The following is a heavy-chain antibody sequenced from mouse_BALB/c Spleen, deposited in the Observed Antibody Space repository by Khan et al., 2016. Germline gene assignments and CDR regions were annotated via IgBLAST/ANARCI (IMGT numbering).Heavy chain of an antibody. Sequence: QVQLQQSGAELVRPGTSVKVSCKASGYTFTSYWMHWVKQRPGQGLEWIGYINPSTGYTEYNQKFKDKATLTADKSSSTAYMQLSSLTSEDSAVYYCAYYGNYDYWGQGTTLTVSS. D-gene: IGHD2-1*01. J-gene: IGHJ2*01. CDR1: GYTFTSYW. CDR2: INPSTGYT. CDR3: AYYGNYDY. V-gene: IGHV1-4*01.